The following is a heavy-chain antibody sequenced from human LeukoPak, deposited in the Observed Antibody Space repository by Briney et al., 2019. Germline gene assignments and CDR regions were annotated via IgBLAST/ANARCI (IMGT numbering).Heavy chain of an antibody. CDR2: IWYDGSNK. V-gene: IGHV3-33*08. Sequence: GRSLRLSCAASGFTFSSYGMHWVRQAPGKGLEWVAVIWYDGSNKYYADSVKGRFTISRDNSKNTLYLQMNGLRAEDTAVYYCARGHYDILTGYLPPYYFDYWGQGTLVTVSS. D-gene: IGHD3-9*01. CDR3: ARGHYDILTGYLPPYYFDY. J-gene: IGHJ4*02. CDR1: GFTFSSYG.